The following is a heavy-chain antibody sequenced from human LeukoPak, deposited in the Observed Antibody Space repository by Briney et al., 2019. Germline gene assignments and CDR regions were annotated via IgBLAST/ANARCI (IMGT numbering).Heavy chain of an antibody. CDR3: ARVHTSSYAADL. Sequence: GGSLRLSCAASGFTFSTYSIDWVRQAPGKGLEWISYISSSSSTIDFADSVKGRFTISRDNARNSVYLQMNSLRAEDTAVYYCARVHTSSYAADLWGQGTLVTAFS. CDR1: GFTFSTYS. D-gene: IGHD3-22*01. V-gene: IGHV3-48*04. J-gene: IGHJ5*02. CDR2: ISSSSSTI.